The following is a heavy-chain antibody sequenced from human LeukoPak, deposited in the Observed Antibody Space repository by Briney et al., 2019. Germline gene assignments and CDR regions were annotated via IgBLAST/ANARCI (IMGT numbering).Heavy chain of an antibody. CDR2: ISPSSGIT. J-gene: IGHJ4*02. CDR3: ARGYYYDSSAGPSEY. Sequence: GVSVKVSCKASGYTFTTYYMHWVRQAPGRGLEWMGIISPSSGITGYAQKLQDRVTMARDTSTSTVYMELSSLRFEDTAVYYCARGYYYDSSAGPSEYWGQGTLVTVSS. V-gene: IGHV1-46*04. D-gene: IGHD3-22*01. CDR1: GYTFTTYY.